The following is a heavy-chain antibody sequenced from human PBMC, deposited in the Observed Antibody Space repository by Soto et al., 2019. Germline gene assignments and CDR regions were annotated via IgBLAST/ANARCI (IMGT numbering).Heavy chain of an antibody. Sequence: SVEVSCKASGGTFSSYAISWVRQAPGQGLEWMGGIIPIFGTANYAQKFQGRVTITADKSTSTAYMELSSLRSEDTAVYYCARSVVVTAGFDPWGQGTLVTVSS. CDR2: IIPIFGTA. D-gene: IGHD2-21*02. V-gene: IGHV1-69*06. CDR3: ARSVVVTAGFDP. CDR1: GGTFSSYA. J-gene: IGHJ5*02.